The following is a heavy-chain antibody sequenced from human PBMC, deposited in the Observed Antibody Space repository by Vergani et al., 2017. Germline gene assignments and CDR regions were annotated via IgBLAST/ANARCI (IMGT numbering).Heavy chain of an antibody. CDR2: ISISGTT. CDR3: ASLTMVRGVIPLD. Sequence: QVQLQESGPGLVKPSQTLCLTCTVSGVSVSSDFYYWSWLRQPAGKGLEWIGRISISGTTSYNPSLQSRVTMSIDTSKNQFSLQLSSVTAADTAVYHCASLTMVRGVIPLDWGQGTLVTVSS. CDR1: GVSVSSDFYY. V-gene: IGHV4-61*02. D-gene: IGHD3-10*01. J-gene: IGHJ4*02.